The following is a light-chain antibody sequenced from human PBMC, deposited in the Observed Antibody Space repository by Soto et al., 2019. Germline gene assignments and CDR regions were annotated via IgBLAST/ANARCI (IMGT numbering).Light chain of an antibody. Sequence: EIVLTQSPGTLSLSSGEGATLSCRASQSISSSYLAWYQQKPGQAPRLLIYAASSRATGIPDRFSGSGSGTDFTLTISGLEPEDFAVYYCQQYVSSPLTFGQGTKVDIK. V-gene: IGKV3-20*01. CDR3: QQYVSSPLT. CDR2: AAS. CDR1: QSISSSY. J-gene: IGKJ1*01.